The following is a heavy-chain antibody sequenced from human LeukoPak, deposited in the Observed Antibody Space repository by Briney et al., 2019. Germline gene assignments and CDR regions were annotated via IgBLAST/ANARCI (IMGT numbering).Heavy chain of an antibody. CDR3: ARERVLTVTKYYFDY. Sequence: ASVKVSCKASGGTFSSYAISWVRQTPGQGLEWMGGIIPIFGTADYAQKFQGRVTITADESTSTAYMELSSLRSEDTAVYYCARERVLTVTKYYFDYWGQGTLVTVSS. J-gene: IGHJ4*02. CDR2: IIPIFGTA. CDR1: GGTFSSYA. D-gene: IGHD4-17*01. V-gene: IGHV1-69*13.